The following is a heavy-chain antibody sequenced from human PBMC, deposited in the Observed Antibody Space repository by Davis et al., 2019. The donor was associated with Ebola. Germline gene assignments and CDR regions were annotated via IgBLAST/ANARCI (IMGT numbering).Heavy chain of an antibody. J-gene: IGHJ4*02. Sequence: PGGSLRLSCAASGFTFSAYSMNWVRQPPGKGLEWISYISSSDTVYYADSVRGRFTISRDNAKNSVYLQMTNLRDEDTAVYYCARAQTTWGQGTLATVSS. CDR1: GFTFSAYS. V-gene: IGHV3-48*02. D-gene: IGHD1-14*01. CDR3: ARAQTT. CDR2: ISSSDTV.